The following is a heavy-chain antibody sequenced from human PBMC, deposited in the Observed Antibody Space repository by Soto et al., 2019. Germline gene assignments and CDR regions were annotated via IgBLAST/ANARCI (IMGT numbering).Heavy chain of an antibody. J-gene: IGHJ6*02. CDR2: ISAYNGNT. CDR3: ARGRVYDFWSGVVNYYYGMDV. V-gene: IGHV1-18*01. D-gene: IGHD3-3*01. CDR1: GYTFPSYD. Sequence: GASVKVSWKASGYTFPSYDITWVRQATGQGLEWMGWISAYNGNTNYAQKLQGRVTMTTDTSTSTAYMELRSLRSDDTAVYYCARGRVYDFWSGVVNYYYGMDVWGQGTTVTVSS.